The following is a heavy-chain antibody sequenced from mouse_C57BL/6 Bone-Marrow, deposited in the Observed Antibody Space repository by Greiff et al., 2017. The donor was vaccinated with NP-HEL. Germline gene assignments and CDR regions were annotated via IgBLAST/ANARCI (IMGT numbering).Heavy chain of an antibody. V-gene: IGHV1-54*01. CDR2: INPGSGGT. J-gene: IGHJ4*01. CDR1: GYAFTNYL. Sequence: QVQLQQSGAELVRPGTSVKVSCKASGYAFTNYLIEWVKQRPGQGLEWIGVINPGSGGTNYNEKFKGKATLTADKYSSTAYMQLSSLTSEDSAVYFCARPLNYYGSSPLAMDYWGQGTSVTVSS. CDR3: ARPLNYYGSSPLAMDY. D-gene: IGHD1-1*01.